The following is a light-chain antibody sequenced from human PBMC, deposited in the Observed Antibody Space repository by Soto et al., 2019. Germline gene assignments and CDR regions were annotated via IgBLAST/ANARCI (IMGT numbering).Light chain of an antibody. J-gene: IGKJ1*01. CDR1: QGVSASH. V-gene: IGKV3-20*01. CDR3: QQYGNSPRT. CDR2: GAS. Sequence: EVVLTQSPGTLSLSPGEKATLSCRASQGVSASHLAWYQQKPGQAPRLLIYGASSRATGIPERFSGSGSGTDFTLTISRLEPEDFAVYYCQQYGNSPRTFGQGTKVEIK.